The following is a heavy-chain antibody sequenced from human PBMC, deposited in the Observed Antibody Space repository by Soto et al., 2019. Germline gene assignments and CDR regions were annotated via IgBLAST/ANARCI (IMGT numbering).Heavy chain of an antibody. D-gene: IGHD6-19*01. V-gene: IGHV4-4*02. CDR3: ASVGSGALYLDY. J-gene: IGHJ4*02. CDR2: IYHSGST. Sequence: QVQLQESGPGLVKPSGTLSLTCAVSGGSISSSNWWSWVRQPPGKGLEWIGEIYHSGSTDYSPSLKSRVTISVDKSKNHFSLKLSSVTAAETAVYYCASVGSGALYLDYWGQGTLVTVSS. CDR1: GGSISSSNW.